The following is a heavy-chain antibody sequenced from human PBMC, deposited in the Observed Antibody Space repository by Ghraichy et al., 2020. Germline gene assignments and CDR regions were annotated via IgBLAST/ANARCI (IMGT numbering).Heavy chain of an antibody. J-gene: IGHJ4*02. Sequence: GGSLRLSCAASGFTFSSYWMHWVRQAPGKGLVWVSRINSDGSSTSYADSVKGRFTISRDNAKNTLYLQMNSLRAEDTAVYYCARSGEASYYDFWSGYLPHTFDYWGQGTLVTVSS. CDR3: ARSGEASYYDFWSGYLPHTFDY. CDR2: INSDGSST. D-gene: IGHD3-3*01. V-gene: IGHV3-74*01. CDR1: GFTFSSYW.